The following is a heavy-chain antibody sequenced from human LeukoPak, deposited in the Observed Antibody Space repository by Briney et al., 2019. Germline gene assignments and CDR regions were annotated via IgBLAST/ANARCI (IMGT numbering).Heavy chain of an antibody. CDR3: TRDQTPYY. V-gene: IGHV3-49*04. Sequence: GALTPSFTASGFTFGDYAMTWVRQAPGKGLGWVGFIASETYGGTAEYAASVKSRFTISRDDSKSIAYLKMNSLKTEDTAVYYCTRDQTPYYWGQGTLVTVSS. CDR1: GFTFGDYA. CDR2: IASETYGGTA. J-gene: IGHJ4*02.